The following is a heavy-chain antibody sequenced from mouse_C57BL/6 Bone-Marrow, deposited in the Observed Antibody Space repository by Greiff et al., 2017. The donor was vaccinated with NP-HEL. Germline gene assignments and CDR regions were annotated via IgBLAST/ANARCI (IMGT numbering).Heavy chain of an antibody. CDR1: GYSFTDYN. D-gene: IGHD1-1*01. CDR2: INPNYGTT. Sequence: EVQLQQSGPELVKPGASVKISCKASGYSFTDYNMNWVKQSNGKSLEWIGVINPNYGTTNYNEKFKSKATLTVDKSSSTAYMQLSSLTSEDSAVYYCASHYYGSSYEGYAMDYWGQGTSVTVSS. CDR3: ASHYYGSSYEGYAMDY. V-gene: IGHV1-39*01. J-gene: IGHJ4*01.